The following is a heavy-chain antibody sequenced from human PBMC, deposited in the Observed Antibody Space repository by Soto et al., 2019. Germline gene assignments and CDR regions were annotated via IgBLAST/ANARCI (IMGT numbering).Heavy chain of an antibody. CDR2: IDWEDNK. V-gene: IGHV2-70*01. Sequence: SGPTLVNPTQTLTLTCSFSGFSLSTSGMCVSWIRQPPGKALEWLAHIDWEDNKYYSTSLKTRLTISKDTSKNQVVLTMTNMDPVDTATYYCARMRGYSYGYLDYMDVWGKGTTVTVSS. J-gene: IGHJ6*03. CDR3: ARMRGYSYGYLDYMDV. D-gene: IGHD5-18*01. CDR1: GFSLSTSGMC.